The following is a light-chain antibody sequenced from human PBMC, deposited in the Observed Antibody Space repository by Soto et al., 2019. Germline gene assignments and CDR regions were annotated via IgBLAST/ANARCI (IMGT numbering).Light chain of an antibody. CDR3: QQHGTSPLT. Sequence: EIVLMQSPGTLSLSPGEGATLSCRASQTVTNNFLTWYQQKPGQAPRLLIYGASSRATGIPDRFSGSGSGTEFTLTISRLEPEDFAVYFCQQHGTSPLTFGGGTKVEIK. J-gene: IGKJ4*01. V-gene: IGKV3-20*01. CDR1: QTVTNNF. CDR2: GAS.